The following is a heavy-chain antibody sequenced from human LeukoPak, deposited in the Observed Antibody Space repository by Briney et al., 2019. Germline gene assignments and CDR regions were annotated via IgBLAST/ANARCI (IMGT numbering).Heavy chain of an antibody. CDR2: INHSGST. CDR3: ARAVYGFGELPNWFDP. D-gene: IGHD3-10*01. CDR1: GGSFSGYY. V-gene: IGHV4-34*01. J-gene: IGHJ5*02. Sequence: PSETLSLTCAVYGGSFSGYYWSWIRQPPGKGLEWIGEINHSGSTNYNPSLKSRVTISVDTSKNQFSLKLSSVTAADTAVYYCARAVYGFGELPNWFDPWGQGTLVTVSS.